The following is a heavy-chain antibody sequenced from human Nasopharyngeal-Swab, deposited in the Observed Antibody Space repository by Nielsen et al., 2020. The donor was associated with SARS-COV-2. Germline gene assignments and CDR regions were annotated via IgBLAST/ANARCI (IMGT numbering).Heavy chain of an antibody. Sequence: GGTLRLCCATSGFTFSDYYMSWIRQAPGKGLEWVSYISSSSSYTNYADSVKGRFTISRDNAKNSLYLQMNSLRAEETAVYYCARGTATGWFDPWGQGTLVTV. J-gene: IGHJ5*02. CDR1: GFTFSDYY. D-gene: IGHD4-17*01. CDR2: ISSSSSYT. V-gene: IGHV3-11*05. CDR3: ARGTATGWFDP.